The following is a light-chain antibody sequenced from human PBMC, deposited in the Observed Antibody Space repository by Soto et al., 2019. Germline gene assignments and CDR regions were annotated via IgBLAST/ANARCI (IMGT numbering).Light chain of an antibody. CDR1: SSDVGGYNY. V-gene: IGLV2-14*01. CDR3: SSYTTSATYV. Sequence: SVRTQPASVCGSPGQSITISCTGTSSDVGGYNYVSWYQHHPGKVPKLLISEVSKGPSGVSSRFSGSKSGNTASLTISGLQADDEADYFCSSYTTSATYVFGTGTKVTVL. J-gene: IGLJ1*01. CDR2: EVS.